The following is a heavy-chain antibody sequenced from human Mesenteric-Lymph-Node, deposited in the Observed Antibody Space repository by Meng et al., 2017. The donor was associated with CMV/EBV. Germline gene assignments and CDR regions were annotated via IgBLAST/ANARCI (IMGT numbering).Heavy chain of an antibody. CDR3: AISDFAY. J-gene: IGHJ4*02. V-gene: IGHV1-18*01. Sequence: SVQVSCKASGYTFTSDDITWVRQAPGQGLEWMGWISPYNNNANYAQSLQGRVAMTTDTSTSTAYMELRSLTSDDTAIYYCAISDFAYWGRGTLVTVSS. CDR1: GYTFTSDD. CDR2: ISPYNNNA.